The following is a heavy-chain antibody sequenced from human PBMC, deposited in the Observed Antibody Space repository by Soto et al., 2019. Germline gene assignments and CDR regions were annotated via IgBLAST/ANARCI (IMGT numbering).Heavy chain of an antibody. CDR3: ARGSEGFDY. CDR1: GYTFTNYG. CDR2: ISGYNGNT. V-gene: IGHV1-18*01. J-gene: IGHJ4*02. Sequence: QVQLVQSGAEVRKPGASVKVSCKASGYTFTNYGVTWVRQAPGQGLEWMGWISGYNGNTNYAEKLQGRVTVTTDTSTSTASMELRSLTSDDTAVYYCARGSEGFDYWGQETLVTVSS.